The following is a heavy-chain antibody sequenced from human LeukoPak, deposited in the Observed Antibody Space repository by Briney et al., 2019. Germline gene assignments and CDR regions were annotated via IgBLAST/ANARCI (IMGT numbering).Heavy chain of an antibody. J-gene: IGHJ5*02. Sequence: ASVKVSCKASGYSFTAFHIHWVRQAPGQGLEWMGWINPDGGGTIFAQRFQGRVTMTRDTSISTAYMALTSLRSDDTAVYYRARSHDYTNYVGPWGQGTLVTVSS. D-gene: IGHD4-11*01. CDR2: INPDGGGT. V-gene: IGHV1-2*02. CDR3: ARSHDYTNYVGP. CDR1: GYSFTAFH.